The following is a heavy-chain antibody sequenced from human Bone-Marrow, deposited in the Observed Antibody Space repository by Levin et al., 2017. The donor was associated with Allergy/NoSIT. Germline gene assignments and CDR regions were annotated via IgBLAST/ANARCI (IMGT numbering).Heavy chain of an antibody. CDR1: GFTFSSYA. V-gene: IGHV3-30-3*01. CDR2: ISYDGSNK. Sequence: GESLKISCAASGFTFSSYAMHWVRQAPGKGLEWVAVISYDGSNKYYADSVKGRFTISRDNSKNTLYLQMNSLRAEDTAVYYCSGSYYKAGYYGMDVWGQGTTVTVSS. D-gene: IGHD3-10*01. CDR3: SGSYYKAGYYGMDV. J-gene: IGHJ6*02.